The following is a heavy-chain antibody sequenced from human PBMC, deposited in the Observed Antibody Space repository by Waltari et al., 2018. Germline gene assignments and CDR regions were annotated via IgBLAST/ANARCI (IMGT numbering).Heavy chain of an antibody. CDR2: INAGNGNT. V-gene: IGHV1-3*01. D-gene: IGHD5-18*01. J-gene: IGHJ4*02. Sequence: AIQWGRQAPGRRPEWMGWINAGNGNTKYSQKFQGRVTIIRDTAASTAYMELHSLGSADTAVYYCARDSSGYNYGYGDWGQGTLVTVSS. CDR1: A. CDR3: ARDSSGYNYGYGD.